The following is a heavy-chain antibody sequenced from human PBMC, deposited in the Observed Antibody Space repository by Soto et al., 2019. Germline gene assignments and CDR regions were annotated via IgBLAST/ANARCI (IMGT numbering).Heavy chain of an antibody. CDR1: GGSINNNDYY. D-gene: IGHD3-22*01. CDR2: VYYSGSS. Sequence: QLQESGPGLVKPSQTLSLTCSVSGGSINNNDYYWSWIRQTPGKGLEWIGYVYYSGSSDYIPSLKSRLSMSIDKSKNQFHLKLNSVTAADTATYYCARMSYFYDKWYLDLWGRGTLVTVSS. J-gene: IGHJ2*01. CDR3: ARMSYFYDKWYLDL. V-gene: IGHV4-30-4*01.